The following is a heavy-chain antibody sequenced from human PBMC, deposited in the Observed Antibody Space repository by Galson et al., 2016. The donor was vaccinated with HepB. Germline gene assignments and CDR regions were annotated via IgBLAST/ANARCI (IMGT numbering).Heavy chain of an antibody. CDR2: VSWNSGSI. CDR1: GFTFDDYA. D-gene: IGHD2-2*01. V-gene: IGHV3-9*01. CDR3: AKDIGYQRYYYYYYGMDV. Sequence: SLRLSCAASGFTFDDYAMHWVRQAPGKGLEWVSGVSWNSGSIGYADSVKGRFTISRDNAKNSLYLQMNSLRAEDTALYYCAKDIGYQRYYYYYYGMDVWGQGTTVTVSS. J-gene: IGHJ6*02.